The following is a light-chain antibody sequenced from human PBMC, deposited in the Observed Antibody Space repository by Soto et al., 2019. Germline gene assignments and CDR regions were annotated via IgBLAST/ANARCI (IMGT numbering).Light chain of an antibody. J-gene: IGLJ2*01. CDR1: TGPVTSDYY. CDR2: STT. Sequence: QAVVTQEPSLTVSPGGTVTLTCASRTGPVTSDYYPNWFQQKPGQAPRALLYSTTKKQSWTPARFSGSLLGGKAALTLSGVQPEDEADYYCLLYYGAAVVFGGGTKVTVL. CDR3: LLYYGAAVV. V-gene: IGLV7-43*01.